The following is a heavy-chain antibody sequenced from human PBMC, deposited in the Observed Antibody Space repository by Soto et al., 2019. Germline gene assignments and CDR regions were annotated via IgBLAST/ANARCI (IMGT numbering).Heavy chain of an antibody. V-gene: IGHV2-70*01. Sequence: YTLTVTYPFSGFSLSTTGMRVRSIRQPPGKALELLSLIDWDDDKYYSASLKTRLTISKDTSKNQVVLTMTKMDPVDTATYYCERTKSYYSSGSYVEYSGQGSLFTVSS. J-gene: IGHJ4*02. CDR3: ERTKSYYSSGSYVEY. D-gene: IGHD3-10*01. CDR1: GFSLSTTGMR. CDR2: IDWDDDK.